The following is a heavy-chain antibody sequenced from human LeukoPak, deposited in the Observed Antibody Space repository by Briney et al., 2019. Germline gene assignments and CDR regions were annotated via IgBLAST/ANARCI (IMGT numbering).Heavy chain of an antibody. Sequence: GRCLRLSCAASGFTFSSYGMHWVRQAPGKGLEWVAVIWYDGSNKYYTDSVKGRFTISRDNSKNTLYLQMNSLRAEDTAVYYCARGQYSPDYWGQGTLVTVSS. J-gene: IGHJ4*02. CDR2: IWYDGSNK. CDR3: ARGQYSPDY. D-gene: IGHD2-15*01. V-gene: IGHV3-33*01. CDR1: GFTFSSYG.